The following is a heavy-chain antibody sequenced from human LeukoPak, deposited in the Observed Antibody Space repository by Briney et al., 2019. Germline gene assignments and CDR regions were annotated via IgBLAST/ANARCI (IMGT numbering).Heavy chain of an antibody. CDR3: AREAAAVYYYYYGMDV. D-gene: IGHD6-13*01. J-gene: IGHJ6*02. CDR1: GGTFSSYA. Sequence: GASVKVSCKASGGTFSSYAISWVRQAPGQGLEWMGRIIPILGIANYAQKFQGRVTITADKSTSTAYMELSSLRSEDTAVYYCAREAAAVYYYYYGMDVWGQGTTVTVSS. CDR2: IIPILGIA. V-gene: IGHV1-69*04.